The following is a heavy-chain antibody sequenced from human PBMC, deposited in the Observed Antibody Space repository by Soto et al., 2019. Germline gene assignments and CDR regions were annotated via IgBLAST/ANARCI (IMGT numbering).Heavy chain of an antibody. J-gene: IGHJ5*02. Sequence: QVQLQESGPGLVKPSETLSLTCTVSGGSISSYYWSWIRQPAGKGLEWIGRIHNSGSTNYNPSLKSRITMSVDTSKNQFSLRLSSETAADTAVYYCARVGSGSYLLDPWGQGLLVTVSS. D-gene: IGHD1-26*01. CDR3: ARVGSGSYLLDP. CDR1: GGSISSYY. CDR2: IHNSGST. V-gene: IGHV4-4*07.